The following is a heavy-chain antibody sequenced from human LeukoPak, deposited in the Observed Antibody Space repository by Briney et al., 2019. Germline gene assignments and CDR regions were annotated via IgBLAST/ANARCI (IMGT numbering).Heavy chain of an antibody. CDR2: IKQDGSEK. CDR1: GFTFSSYW. V-gene: IGHV3-7*01. D-gene: IGHD3-22*01. J-gene: IGHJ4*02. Sequence: PGGSLRLSCAASGFTFSSYWMSWVRQAPGKGLEWVANIKQDGSEKYYVDSVKGRFTISRDNAKNSLYLQMNSLRAEDTAVYYCARDRYDSSGYLDYWGQGTLVTVSS. CDR3: ARDRYDSSGYLDY.